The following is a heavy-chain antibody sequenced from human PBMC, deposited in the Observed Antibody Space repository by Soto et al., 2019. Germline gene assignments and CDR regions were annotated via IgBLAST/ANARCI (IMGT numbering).Heavy chain of an antibody. CDR3: ATTDDACVI. CDR1: GGSISSGGYY. V-gene: IGHV4-31*03. CDR2: IYYSGCT. J-gene: IGHJ3*02. Sequence: QVQLQESGPGLVKPSQTLSLTCTVSGGSISSGGYYWRWIRQHPGKGLEWIGYIYYSGCTYYNGSLKCRVTLSVDTSKNQFSLELSSVTAADTAVYYCATTDDACVIWGQGTMVTVSS.